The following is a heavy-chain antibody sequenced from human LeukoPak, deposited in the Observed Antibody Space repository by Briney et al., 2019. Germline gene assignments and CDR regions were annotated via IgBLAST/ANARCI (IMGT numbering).Heavy chain of an antibody. CDR3: ARGAAATY. CDR2: IYYSGST. CDR1: GGSISSYY. D-gene: IGHD2-15*01. J-gene: IGHJ4*02. Sequence: SETLSLTCTVSGGSISSYYWSWIRQPPGKGLEWIGYIYYSGSTNYNPSLKSRVTISVDTSKNQFSLRLSSVTAADTAVYYCARGAAATYWGQGTLVTVSS. V-gene: IGHV4-59*01.